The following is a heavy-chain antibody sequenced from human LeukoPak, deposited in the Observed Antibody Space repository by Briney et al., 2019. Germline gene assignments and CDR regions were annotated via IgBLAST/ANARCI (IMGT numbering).Heavy chain of an antibody. CDR3: ARDRYYGMDV. J-gene: IGHJ6*02. V-gene: IGHV3-74*01. CDR2: INTDGSST. CDR1: GFTFSSYG. Sequence: PGRSLRLSCAASGFTFSSYGMHWVRQAPGRGLVWVSRINTDGSSTRYADSVKGRFTISRDNAKNTLYLQMNSLRAEDTAVYYCARDRYYGMDVWGQGTTVTVSS.